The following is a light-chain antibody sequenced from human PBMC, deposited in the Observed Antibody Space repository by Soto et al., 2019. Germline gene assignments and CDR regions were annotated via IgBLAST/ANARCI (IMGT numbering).Light chain of an antibody. J-gene: IGLJ2*01. V-gene: IGLV1-40*01. CDR2: GNT. CDR1: SSNIGAGYD. Sequence: QLVLTQPPSVSGAPGQRVTISCTGSSSNIGAGYDVQWYQQLPGTAPKLLMYGNTNRPSGVPDRFSGSKSATSASLAITGLQAEDEADYYCQSYDSSLSGSVVFGGGTKLTVL. CDR3: QSYDSSLSGSVV.